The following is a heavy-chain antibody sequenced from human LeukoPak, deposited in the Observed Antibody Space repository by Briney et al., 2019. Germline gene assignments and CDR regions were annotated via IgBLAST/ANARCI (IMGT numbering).Heavy chain of an antibody. CDR3: ANCLNGAFGGVRSLGAFDI. Sequence: GESLRLSCAASGFTFDDYGMSWVRQAPGKGLEWVSAISGSGGSTYYADSVKGRFTISRDNSKNTLYLQMNSLRAEETAVYYCANCLNGAFGGVRSLGAFDIWGQGTMVTVSS. D-gene: IGHD3-16*01. CDR1: GFTFDDYG. V-gene: IGHV3-23*01. CDR2: ISGSGGST. J-gene: IGHJ3*02.